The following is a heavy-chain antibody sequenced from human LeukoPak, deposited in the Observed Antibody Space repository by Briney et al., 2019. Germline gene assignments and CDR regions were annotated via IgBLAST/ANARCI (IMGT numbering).Heavy chain of an antibody. CDR2: INHSGGT. J-gene: IGHJ6*03. Sequence: ASETLSLTCAVYGGSFSGYYWSWIRQPPGKGLEWIGEINHSGGTNYNPSLKSRVTISVDTSKNQFSLKLSSVTAADTAVYYCASTNIGYSSGWFYYYYMDVWGKGTTVTVSS. CDR3: ASTNIGYSSGWFYYYYMDV. CDR1: GGSFSGYY. V-gene: IGHV4-34*01. D-gene: IGHD6-19*01.